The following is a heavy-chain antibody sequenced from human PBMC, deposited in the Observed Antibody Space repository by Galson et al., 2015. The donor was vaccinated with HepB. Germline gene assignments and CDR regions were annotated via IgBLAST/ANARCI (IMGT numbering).Heavy chain of an antibody. CDR1: GFTFSSFA. Sequence: SLRLSCAASGFTFSSFAIHWVRQTPAKGLEWVALISFDGGDEHFADSVKGRFSISRDNSKHTVDLLMNKVRPDDAAIYFCVRGFDILAGDGHYFDIWGQGALVIVS. J-gene: IGHJ4*02. CDR2: ISFDGGDE. CDR3: VRGFDILAGDGHYFDI. V-gene: IGHV3-30*04. D-gene: IGHD3-9*01.